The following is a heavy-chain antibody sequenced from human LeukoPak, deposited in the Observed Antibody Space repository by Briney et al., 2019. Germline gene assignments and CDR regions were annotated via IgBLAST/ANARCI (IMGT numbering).Heavy chain of an antibody. V-gene: IGHV4-59*05. CDR1: GGSISSYY. CDR3: ALNQDTAMDY. CDR2: IYYSGST. Sequence: SETLSLTCTVSGGSISSYYWSWIRQPPGKGLEWIGSIYYSGSTYYNPSLKSRVTISVDTSKNQFSLKLSSVTAADTAVYYCALNQDTAMDYWGQGTLVTVSS. J-gene: IGHJ4*02. D-gene: IGHD5-18*01.